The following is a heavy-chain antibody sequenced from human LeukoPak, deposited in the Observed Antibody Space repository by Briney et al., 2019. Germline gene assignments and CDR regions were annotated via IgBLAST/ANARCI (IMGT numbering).Heavy chain of an antibody. V-gene: IGHV1-69*13. D-gene: IGHD4-23*01. CDR1: GGTFSSHA. CDR2: IIPIFGTA. Sequence: SVKVSCKASGGTFSSHAISWVRQAPGQGLEWMGGIIPIFGTANYAQKFQGRVTITADEPTSTAYMELSSLRSEDTAVYYCARCGGNLDDHFDYWGQGTLVTVSS. CDR3: ARCGGNLDDHFDY. J-gene: IGHJ4*02.